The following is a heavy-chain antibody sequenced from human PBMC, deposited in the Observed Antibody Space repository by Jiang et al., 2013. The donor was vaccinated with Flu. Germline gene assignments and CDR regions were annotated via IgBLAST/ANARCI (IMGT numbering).Heavy chain of an antibody. J-gene: IGHJ3*02. Sequence: VQLVESGGGLVQPGGSLRLSCAASGFIFSSYEMNWLRQAPGKGLEWVAYISSGSSIKYYADSVEGRVTISRDNAKSSLFLQMNSLRAEDTAVYYCARDDQRELLRMGAFDIWGQGTMVTVSS. D-gene: IGHD3-10*01. CDR1: GFIFSSYE. V-gene: IGHV3-48*03. CDR2: ISSGSSIK. CDR3: ARDDQRELLRMGAFDI.